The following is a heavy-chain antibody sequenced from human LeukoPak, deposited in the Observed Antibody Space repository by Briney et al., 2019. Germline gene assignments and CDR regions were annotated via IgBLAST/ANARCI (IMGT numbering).Heavy chain of an antibody. V-gene: IGHV3-21*01. CDR3: VTDYGGSSGAFDI. Sequence: GESLRLSCTGSGFTLSSYAMNWVRRAPGQGLEWVSSISSSSSDIYYTDSVKGRFTISRDNAKNSLYLQMSSLRAEDTAVYYCVTDYGGSSGAFDIWGQGTMVTVSS. CDR2: ISSSSSDI. CDR1: GFTLSSYA. J-gene: IGHJ3*02. D-gene: IGHD4-23*01.